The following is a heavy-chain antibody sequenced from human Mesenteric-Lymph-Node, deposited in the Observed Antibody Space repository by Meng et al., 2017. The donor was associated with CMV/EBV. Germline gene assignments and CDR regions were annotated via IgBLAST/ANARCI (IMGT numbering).Heavy chain of an antibody. CDR3: AGVSSVAAFDY. CDR1: GGSISSSSYY. D-gene: IGHD6-19*01. J-gene: IGHJ4*02. Sequence: SETLSLTCTVSGGSISSSSYYWGWIRPPPGKGLEWIGSIYYSGSTYYNPSLKSRVTISVDTSKNQFSLKLSSVTAADTAVYYCAGVSSVAAFDYWGQGTLVTVSS. V-gene: IGHV4-39*07. CDR2: IYYSGST.